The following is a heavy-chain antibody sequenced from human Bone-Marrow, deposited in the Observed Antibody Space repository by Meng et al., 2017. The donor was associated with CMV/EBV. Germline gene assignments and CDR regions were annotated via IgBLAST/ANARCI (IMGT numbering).Heavy chain of an antibody. CDR3: ASTPERWLQTFDY. V-gene: IGHV1-69*05. CDR1: GGTFSSYA. CDR2: IIPIFGTA. Sequence: SVKVSCQASGGTFSSYAISWVRQAPGQGLEWVGGIIPIFGTANYAQKFQGRVTITTDESTSTAYMELSSLRSEDTAVYYCASTPERWLQTFDYWGQGTLVTVSS. J-gene: IGHJ4*02. D-gene: IGHD5-24*01.